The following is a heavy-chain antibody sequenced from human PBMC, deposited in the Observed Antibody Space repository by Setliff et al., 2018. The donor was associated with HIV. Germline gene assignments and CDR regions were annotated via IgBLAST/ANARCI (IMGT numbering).Heavy chain of an antibody. V-gene: IGHV3-23*01. CDR3: AKGHATSSWFTALLDY. D-gene: IGHD6-13*01. J-gene: IGHJ4*02. Sequence: PGGSLRLSCAPSGFTFGSYAMSWVRQAPGKGLEWVSYISSSGGTTYYADSGKGRFTLSRDNSKNTLYLQMNSLRAEDTAVYYCAKGHATSSWFTALLDYWGQGALVTVSS. CDR2: ISSSGGTT. CDR1: GFTFGSYA.